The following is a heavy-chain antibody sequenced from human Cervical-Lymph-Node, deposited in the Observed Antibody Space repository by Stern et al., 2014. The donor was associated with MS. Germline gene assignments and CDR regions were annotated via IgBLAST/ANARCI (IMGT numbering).Heavy chain of an antibody. J-gene: IGHJ6*02. D-gene: IGHD5-24*01. CDR3: ATRDMATVTNYYYGMDV. Sequence: VQLVESGAEVRKPGSSVKVSCKGSGFTFSSYAISWVRQAPGQGLEWMGGIIPFCGTATYVQRFLGRVTITADESTTTAYMELSSLRSEDTAVYYCATRDMATVTNYYYGMDVWGQGTTVIVSS. CDR1: GFTFSSYA. V-gene: IGHV1-69*01. CDR2: IIPFCGTA.